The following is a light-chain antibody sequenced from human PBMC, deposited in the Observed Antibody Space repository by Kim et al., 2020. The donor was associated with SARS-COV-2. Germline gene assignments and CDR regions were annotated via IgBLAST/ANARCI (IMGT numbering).Light chain of an antibody. CDR1: QYISNY. CDR3: QHYHSYPYT. V-gene: IGKV1-16*01. Sequence: SASVGYTVTITCRASQYISNYLAWFQLTPGKAPKSLIYAASRLHTGVPSRFSGSHSGTDFTLTISGLQPEDFATYFCQHYHSYPYTFGQGTKLEI. CDR2: AAS. J-gene: IGKJ2*01.